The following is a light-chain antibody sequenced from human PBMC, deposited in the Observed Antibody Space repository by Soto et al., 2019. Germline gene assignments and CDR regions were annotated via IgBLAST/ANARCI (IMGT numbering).Light chain of an antibody. J-gene: IGLJ2*01. Sequence: QSALTQPASVSGSPGQSITISCTGTSSDVGGYNYVSWYQQHPGKAPKLMIYDVSNRPSGVSNRFSGSKSVNTASLTISGFPAEDGDDYYCNSFTSSSTNVVFVGGTKLTVL. CDR3: NSFTSSSTNVV. V-gene: IGLV2-14*01. CDR1: SSDVGGYNY. CDR2: DVS.